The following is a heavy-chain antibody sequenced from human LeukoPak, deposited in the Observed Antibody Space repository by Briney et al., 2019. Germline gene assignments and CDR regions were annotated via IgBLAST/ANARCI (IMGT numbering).Heavy chain of an antibody. CDR1: GFTFSSYP. V-gene: IGHV3-64*01. D-gene: IGHD2/OR15-2a*01. Sequence: PGGSLRLSCAASGFTFSSYPMHWVRQAPGKGLEYVSAISSDGGSTYYANSVKGRFTISRDNSKNTLYLQMGSLRAEDMAVYYCARGTTSISWGQGTMVAVSS. CDR3: ARGTTSIS. J-gene: IGHJ3*01. CDR2: ISSDGGST.